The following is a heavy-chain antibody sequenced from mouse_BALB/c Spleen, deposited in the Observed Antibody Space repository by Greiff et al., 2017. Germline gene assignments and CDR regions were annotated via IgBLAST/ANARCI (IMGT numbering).Heavy chain of an antibody. D-gene: IGHD2-4*01. CDR3: ASMITTRAMDY. J-gene: IGHJ4*01. V-gene: IGHV14-3*02. Sequence: VQLKESGAELVKPGASVKLSCTASGFNIKDTYMHWVKQRPEQGLEWIGRIDPANGNTKYDPKFQGKATITADTSSNTAYLQLSSLTSEDTAVYYCASMITTRAMDYWGQGTSVTVSS. CDR2: IDPANGNT. CDR1: GFNIKDTY.